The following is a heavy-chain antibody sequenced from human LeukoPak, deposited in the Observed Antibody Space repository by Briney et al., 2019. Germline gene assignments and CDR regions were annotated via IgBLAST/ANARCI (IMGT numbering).Heavy chain of an antibody. D-gene: IGHD5-18*01. CDR1: GFTFSSYS. J-gene: IGHJ6*03. CDR2: ISSSGTTI. CDR3: AREDRGYNYGKRYYYYYMDV. V-gene: IGHV3-48*04. Sequence: GGSLRLSCAASGFTFSSYSMNWVRQAPGKGLEWVSYISSSGTTIYYADSVKGRFTISRDNAKNSLYLQMNSLRAEDTAVYYCAREDRGYNYGKRYYYYYMDVCGKGTTVTVSS.